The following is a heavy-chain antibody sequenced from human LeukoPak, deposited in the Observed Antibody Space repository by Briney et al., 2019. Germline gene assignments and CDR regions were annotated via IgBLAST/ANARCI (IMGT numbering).Heavy chain of an antibody. D-gene: IGHD1-26*01. CDR2: INHSGST. CDR1: GGSFSGYY. Sequence: SETLPLTCAVYGGSFSGYYWSWIRQPPGKGLEWIGEINHSGSTNYNPSLKSRVTISVDTSKNQFSLKLSSVTAADTAVYYCAMGPKFFDYWGQGTLVTVSS. J-gene: IGHJ4*02. V-gene: IGHV4-34*01. CDR3: AMGPKFFDY.